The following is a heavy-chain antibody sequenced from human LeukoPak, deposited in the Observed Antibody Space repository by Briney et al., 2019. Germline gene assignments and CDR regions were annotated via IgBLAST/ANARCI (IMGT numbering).Heavy chain of an antibody. CDR1: GFTFSSYS. D-gene: IGHD3-3*01. CDR2: IYYSGST. CDR3: ARDNTIFGVAIDY. Sequence: GSLRLSCTASGFTFSSYSMNWVRQPPGKGLEWIGSIYYSGSTYYNPSLKSRVTISVDTSKNQFSLKLSSVTAADTAVYYCARDNTIFGVAIDYWGQGTLVTVSS. J-gene: IGHJ4*02. V-gene: IGHV4-39*07.